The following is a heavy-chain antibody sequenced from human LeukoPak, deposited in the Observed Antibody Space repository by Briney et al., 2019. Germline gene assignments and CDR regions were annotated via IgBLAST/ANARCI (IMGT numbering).Heavy chain of an antibody. CDR1: GGSLSGYY. V-gene: IGHV4-34*01. J-gene: IGHJ3*02. CDR3: ARARTLSSSWYDAFDI. CDR2: INHSGST. Sequence: SETLSLTCAVYGGSLSGYYWSWIRQPPGKGLEWIGEINHSGSTNYNPSLKSRVTISVDTSKNQFSLKLSSVTAADTAVYYCARARTLSSSWYDAFDIWGQGTMVTVSS. D-gene: IGHD6-13*01.